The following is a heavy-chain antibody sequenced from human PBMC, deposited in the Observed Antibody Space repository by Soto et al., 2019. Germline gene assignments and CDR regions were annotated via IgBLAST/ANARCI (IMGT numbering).Heavy chain of an antibody. CDR2: IIPVFDTV. CDR1: GGLFSSYA. J-gene: IGHJ4*02. D-gene: IGHD3-22*01. V-gene: IGHV1-69*01. CDR3: ARGGSGYVWFEF. Sequence: QEQLVQSGAEVKKSGSSVKVSCKDTGGLFSSYAVSWVRQAPGQGLEWMGGIIPVFDTVYYAQKFQGRVTITDDESTNTAYRELSSLISEDTAMYYCARGGSGYVWFEFWGQGTLVTVSS.